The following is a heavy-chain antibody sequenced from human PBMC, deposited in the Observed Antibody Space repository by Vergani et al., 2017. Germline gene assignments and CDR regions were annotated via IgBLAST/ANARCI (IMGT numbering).Heavy chain of an antibody. CDR3: TTDPGDCGDGSCYWLGAHHYYEMDV. Sequence: EVQLVESGGGIVKPGGSLRLSCVASGFSFRNAWMNWVRRTPGKGLEWVGRIKSTFDRGTTDYAAAVKGRFTISRDDSKNTLFLQMNGLKTEDIGVYYCTTDPGDCGDGSCYWLGAHHYYEMDVWGQGTTVTVTS. D-gene: IGHD2-21*01. J-gene: IGHJ6*01. V-gene: IGHV3-15*07. CDR2: IKSTFDRGTT. CDR1: GFSFRNAW.